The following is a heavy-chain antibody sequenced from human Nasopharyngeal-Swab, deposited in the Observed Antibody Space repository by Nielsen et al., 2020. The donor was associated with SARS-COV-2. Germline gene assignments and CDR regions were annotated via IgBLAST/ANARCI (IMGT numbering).Heavy chain of an antibody. D-gene: IGHD1-26*01. V-gene: IGHV1-8*01. CDR1: GYTFTSYD. Sequence: ASVKVSCKPSGYTFTSYDINWVRQATGQGLEWMGWMNPNSVNTGYAQKFQGRVTMTRNTSISTAYMELSSLRSEDTAVYYCARGRRGIVGATVYYFDYWGQGTLVTVSS. CDR3: ARGRRGIVGATVYYFDY. CDR2: MNPNSVNT. J-gene: IGHJ4*02.